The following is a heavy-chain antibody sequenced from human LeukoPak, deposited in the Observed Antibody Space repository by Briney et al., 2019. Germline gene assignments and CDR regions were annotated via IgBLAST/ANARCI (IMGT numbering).Heavy chain of an antibody. CDR3: ARRGAYSGNDLAWYFDL. Sequence: SETLSLTCTVSGGFISSYYWSWIRQPPGKGLEWIGYIYYSGSTSYNPSLKSRVTMSADTSKNQFSLRLSSVTAADTTVYYCARRGAYSGNDLAWYFDLWGRGTLVTVSS. D-gene: IGHD5-12*01. CDR2: IYYSGST. V-gene: IGHV4-59*08. J-gene: IGHJ2*01. CDR1: GGFISSYY.